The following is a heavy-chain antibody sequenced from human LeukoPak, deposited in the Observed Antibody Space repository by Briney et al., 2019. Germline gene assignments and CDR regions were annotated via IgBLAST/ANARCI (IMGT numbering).Heavy chain of an antibody. CDR1: GGSITTGSSY. J-gene: IGHJ4*02. Sequence: SETLSLTCSVSGGSITTGSSYWAWIRQPPGKGLEWIGYVYTSGNTNYNPTLKSRVTISVDTSTKQFSLKLSSVTAEDTAVYYCARLLLGTTLDYWGQGNLVTVSS. D-gene: IGHD1-26*01. V-gene: IGHV4-61*05. CDR3: ARLLLGTTLDY. CDR2: VYTSGNT.